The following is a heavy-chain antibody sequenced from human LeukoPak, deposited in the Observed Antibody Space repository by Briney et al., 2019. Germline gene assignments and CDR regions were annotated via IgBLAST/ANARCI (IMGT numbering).Heavy chain of an antibody. D-gene: IGHD5-12*01. CDR3: ARGVAATIPDY. J-gene: IGHJ4*02. V-gene: IGHV4-39*01. CDR2: IYYSGST. CDR1: GGSLSSSSYY. Sequence: SETLSLTCTVSGGSLSSSSYYWGWIRQPPGTGLEWIGSIYYSGSTYYNPSLKSRVTISVDTSKNQFSLKLSSVTAADTAVYYCARGVAATIPDYWGQGTLVTVSS.